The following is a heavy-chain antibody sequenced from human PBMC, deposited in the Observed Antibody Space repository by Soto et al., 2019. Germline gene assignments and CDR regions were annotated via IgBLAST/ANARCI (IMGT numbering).Heavy chain of an antibody. CDR2: ISLHSGTI. V-gene: IGHV3-9*01. D-gene: IGHD4-4*01. J-gene: IGHJ4*02. Sequence: GGSLRLSCAASGFSFRTYAMHWVRRAPGKGLEWVSGISLHSGTIGYADSVRGRFTISRDNAKNSLYLQMNSLRPEDTALYFCVKEKLYSNYEYYFDYWGQGTLVTVSS. CDR3: VKEKLYSNYEYYFDY. CDR1: GFSFRTYA.